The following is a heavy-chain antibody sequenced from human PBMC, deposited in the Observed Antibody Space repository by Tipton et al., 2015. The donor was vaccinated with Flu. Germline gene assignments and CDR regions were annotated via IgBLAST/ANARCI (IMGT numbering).Heavy chain of an antibody. CDR3: ARGGGVVPDY. CDR1: GGSISSSSYY. CDR2: IYYSGST. J-gene: IGHJ4*02. D-gene: IGHD3-3*01. Sequence: TLSLTCTVSGGSISSSSYYWGWIRQPPGKGLEWIGSIYYSGSTYYNPSLKSRVTISVDTSKNQFSLKLSSVTAADTAVYYCARGGGVVPDYWGQGTLVTVSS. V-gene: IGHV4-39*01.